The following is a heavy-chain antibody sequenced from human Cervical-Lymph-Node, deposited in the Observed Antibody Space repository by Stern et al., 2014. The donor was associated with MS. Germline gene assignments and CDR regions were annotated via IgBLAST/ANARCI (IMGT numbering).Heavy chain of an antibody. CDR1: GFTFSSYG. V-gene: IGHV3-33*01. J-gene: IGHJ4*02. Sequence: VQLLESGGGVVQPGRSLRLSCAASGFTFSSYGMHWVRQAPGKGLEWVAGIWYDGSNKYYADPVKGRFTISRDNSKNTLYLQMNSLRAEDTAVYYCARSYNWNYSHFDYWGQGTLVTVSS. CDR3: ARSYNWNYSHFDY. D-gene: IGHD1-7*01. CDR2: IWYDGSNK.